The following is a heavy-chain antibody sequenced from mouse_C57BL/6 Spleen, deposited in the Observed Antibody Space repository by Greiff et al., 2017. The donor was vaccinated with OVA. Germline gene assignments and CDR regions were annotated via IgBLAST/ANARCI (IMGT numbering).Heavy chain of an antibody. CDR3: ARGGTTVVANYFDY. Sequence: EVKLQESGPGLVKPSQSLSLTCSVTGYSITSGYYWNWIRQFPGNKLEWMGYISYDGSNNYNPSLKNRISITRDTSKNQFFLKLNSVTTEDTATYYCARGGTTVVANYFDYWGQGTTLTVSS. CDR2: ISYDGSN. D-gene: IGHD1-1*01. CDR1: GYSITSGYY. J-gene: IGHJ2*01. V-gene: IGHV3-6*01.